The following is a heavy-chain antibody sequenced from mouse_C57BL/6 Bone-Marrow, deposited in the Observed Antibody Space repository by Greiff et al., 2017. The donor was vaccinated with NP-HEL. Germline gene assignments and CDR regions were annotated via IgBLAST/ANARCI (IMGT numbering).Heavy chain of an antibody. J-gene: IGHJ3*01. CDR3: GRGAY. Sequence: VQLQQSGAELVKPGASVKISCKASGYDFSDYWMNWVKQRPGKGLEWIGQIYPGDGNPNYNGKFKDKATLTADKSSSPAYMQLSRLTSEDSAVYFCGRGAYGGRGTLVTVSA. V-gene: IGHV1-80*01. CDR2: IYPGDGNP. CDR1: GYDFSDYW.